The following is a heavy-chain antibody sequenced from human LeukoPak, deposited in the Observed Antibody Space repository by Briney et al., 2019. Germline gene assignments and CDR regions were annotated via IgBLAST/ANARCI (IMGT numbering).Heavy chain of an antibody. CDR2: IYTSGST. CDR3: AREVLLWFGESHYYYMDV. Sequence: SQTLSLTCTVSGGSISSGSYYWSWIRQPAGKGLEWIGRIYTSGSTNYNPSLKSRVTISVDTSKNQFSLKLSSVTAADTAVYYCAREVLLWFGESHYYYMDVWGKGTTVTVSS. D-gene: IGHD3-10*01. J-gene: IGHJ6*03. V-gene: IGHV4-61*02. CDR1: GGSISSGSYY.